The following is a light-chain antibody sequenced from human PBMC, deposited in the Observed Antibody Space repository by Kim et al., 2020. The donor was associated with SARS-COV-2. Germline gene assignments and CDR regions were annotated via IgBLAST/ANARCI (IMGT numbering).Light chain of an antibody. J-gene: IGLJ3*02. CDR1: STNVVSNY. CDR2: TDN. V-gene: IGLV1-47*02. CDR3: GSWDDSLNSPV. Sequence: GHRVTISSSGRSTNVVSNYVYWSQQHPRTAQEVILHTDNRRPSGVPDRFSGSRSVTSASLAISGLRSEDEADYYCGSWDDSLNSPVFGGGTQLTVL.